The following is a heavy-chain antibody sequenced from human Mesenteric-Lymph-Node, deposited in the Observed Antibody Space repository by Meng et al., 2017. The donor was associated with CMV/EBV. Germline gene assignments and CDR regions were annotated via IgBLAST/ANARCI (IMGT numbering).Heavy chain of an antibody. Sequence: GESLKISCAASGFTFDDYTMHWVRQAPGKGLEWVAVISYDGSNKYYADSVKGRFTISRDNSKNTLYLQMNSLRAEDTAVYYCARGGIAAADYYYYYGMDVWGQGTTVTVSS. V-gene: IGHV3-30-3*01. CDR1: GFTFDDYT. J-gene: IGHJ6*02. CDR3: ARGGIAAADYYYYYGMDV. CDR2: ISYDGSNK. D-gene: IGHD6-13*01.